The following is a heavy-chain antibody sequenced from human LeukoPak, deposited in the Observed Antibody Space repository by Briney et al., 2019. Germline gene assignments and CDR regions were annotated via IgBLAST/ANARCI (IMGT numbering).Heavy chain of an antibody. Sequence: PGRSLRLSCAASGSTFSSYAMHWVRQAPGKGLEWVAVISYDGSNKYYADSVKGRFTISRDNSKNTLYLQMNSLRAEDTAVYYCAREDIWCMPDWGQGTLVTVSS. CDR1: GSTFSSYA. CDR2: ISYDGSNK. V-gene: IGHV3-30*01. CDR3: AREDIWCMPD. D-gene: IGHD2-8*01. J-gene: IGHJ4*02.